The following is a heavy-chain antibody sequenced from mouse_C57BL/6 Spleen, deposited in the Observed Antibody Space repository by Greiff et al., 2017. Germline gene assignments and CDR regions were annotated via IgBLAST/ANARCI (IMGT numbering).Heavy chain of an antibody. CDR1: GFTFTDYY. Sequence: EVQLVESGGGLVQPGGSLSLSCAASGFTFTDYYMSWVRQPPGKALEWLGFIRNKANGYTTEYSSSVKGRVTISRDNSQSILYLQMVALRAEDSATYYCATGPRIDYWGQGTTLTVSS. V-gene: IGHV7-3*01. J-gene: IGHJ2*01. CDR2: IRNKANGYTT. CDR3: ATGPRIDY.